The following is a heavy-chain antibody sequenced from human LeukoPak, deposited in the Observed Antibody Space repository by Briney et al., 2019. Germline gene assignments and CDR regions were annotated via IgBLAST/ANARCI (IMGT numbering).Heavy chain of an antibody. Sequence: GASVKVSCKASGYTFAGYYVHWVRQAPGQGLEWMGWINPNSGGTNYAQKFQGRVTMTRDTSISTAYMELSRLTSDDTAVYYCARFPTKYSGYDLDSDYWGQGTLVTVSS. V-gene: IGHV1-2*02. J-gene: IGHJ4*02. CDR3: ARFPTKYSGYDLDSDY. CDR2: INPNSGGT. CDR1: GYTFAGYY. D-gene: IGHD5-12*01.